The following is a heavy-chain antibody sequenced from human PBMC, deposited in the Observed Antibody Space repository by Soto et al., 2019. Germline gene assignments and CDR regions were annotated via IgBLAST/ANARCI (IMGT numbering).Heavy chain of an antibody. Sequence: QVQLVQSGAEVKKPGSSVKVSCKASGGTFSSYAISWVRQAPGQGLEWMGGIIPIFGTANYAQKFQGRVTITADESTSTADMELSSLRSEDTAVYYCARGYCGGGSGYATGQFDYWGQGTLVTVSS. CDR1: GGTFSSYA. V-gene: IGHV1-69*12. CDR3: ARGYCGGGSGYATGQFDY. CDR2: IIPIFGTA. D-gene: IGHD2-15*01. J-gene: IGHJ4*02.